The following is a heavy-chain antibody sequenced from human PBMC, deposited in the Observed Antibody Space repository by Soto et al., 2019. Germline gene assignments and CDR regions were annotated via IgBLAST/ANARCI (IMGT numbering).Heavy chain of an antibody. D-gene: IGHD2-15*01. CDR2: ISSSSSTI. V-gene: IGHV3-48*02. CDR3: ARGPLYCSGGSCYSHFDY. Sequence: GGXLRLSCAASAFTFKNHWMHWVRQVPGKGLEWVSYISSSSSTIYYADSVKGRFTISRDNAKNSLYLQMNSLRDEDTAVYYCARGPLYCSGGSCYSHFDYWGQGTLVTVSS. CDR1: AFTFKNHW. J-gene: IGHJ4*02.